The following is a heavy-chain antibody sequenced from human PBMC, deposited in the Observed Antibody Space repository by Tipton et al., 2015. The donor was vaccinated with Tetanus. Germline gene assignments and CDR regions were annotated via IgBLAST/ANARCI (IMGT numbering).Heavy chain of an antibody. J-gene: IGHJ4*02. V-gene: IGHV1-3*01. CDR3: ARAPNRISRAYDF. Sequence: QVQLVQSGPEVKKPGASVMFSCKASGYTFTSFALHWVRQAPGQRPEWMGYINAGNGNTQYSEKFQGRVTITADESANTAFMELSSLRSEDTAVYYCARAPNRISRAYDFWGQGTQITVSS. CDR1: GYTFTSFA. CDR2: INAGNGNT. D-gene: IGHD1-14*01.